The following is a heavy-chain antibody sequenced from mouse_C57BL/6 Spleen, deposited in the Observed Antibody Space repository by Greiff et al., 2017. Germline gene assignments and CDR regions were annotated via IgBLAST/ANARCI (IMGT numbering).Heavy chain of an antibody. CDR3: ARHRSSYAMGY. CDR1: GYTFTSYW. CDR2: IYPGSGST. D-gene: IGHD1-1*01. Sequence: QVQLQQPGAELVKPGASVKMSCKASGYTFTSYWITWVKQRPGQGLEWIGNIYPGSGSTNYNEKFKSKATLTVDTSSSTAYMQLSSLTSEDSAVYYCARHRSSYAMGYWGQGTSVTVSS. V-gene: IGHV1-55*01. J-gene: IGHJ4*01.